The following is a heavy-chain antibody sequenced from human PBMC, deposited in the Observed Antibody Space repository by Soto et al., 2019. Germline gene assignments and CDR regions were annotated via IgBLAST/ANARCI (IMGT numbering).Heavy chain of an antibody. V-gene: IGHV5-51*01. Sequence: PGESLKSSGKGSGYIFTDYCIAWVLQMPWKAPEWMGIIYPGDSDTRYSPSFKGQVTISADKSINTAYLQWSSLKASDTAMYYCTRLISPVAARPSWGQGTLVTVSS. J-gene: IGHJ4*02. CDR1: GYIFTDYC. CDR2: IYPGDSDT. CDR3: TRLISPVAARPS. D-gene: IGHD2-15*01.